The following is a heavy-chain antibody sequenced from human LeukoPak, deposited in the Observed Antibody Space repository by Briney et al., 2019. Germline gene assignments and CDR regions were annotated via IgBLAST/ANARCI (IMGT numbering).Heavy chain of an antibody. CDR2: ISWNGGTI. J-gene: IGHJ4*02. V-gene: IGHV3-9*01. CDR3: AKDISGSGNYYNDY. CDR1: GFTFDDYA. Sequence: GGSLRLSCAASGFTFDDYAMHWVRQAPGKGLEWVSGISWNGGTIGYADSVKGRFTISRDNAKNSLYLQMNSLRAEDTALYYCAKDISGSGNYYNDYWGQGTLVTVSS. D-gene: IGHD3-10*01.